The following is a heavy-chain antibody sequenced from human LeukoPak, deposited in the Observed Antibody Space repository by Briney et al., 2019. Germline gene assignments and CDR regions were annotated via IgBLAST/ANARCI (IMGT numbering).Heavy chain of an antibody. CDR3: SRRAGEYSHPYDY. J-gene: IGHJ4*02. V-gene: IGHV3-53*01. CDR1: GFTFGSYS. Sequence: GGSLRLSCAASGFTFGSYSMNWVRQAPGKGLEWVSFIYSGGDTHYSDSVKGRFTISRDNSKNTLYLQMNSLRAEDTAIYYCSRRAGEYSHPYDYWGQGTLVTVSS. D-gene: IGHD2-15*01. CDR2: IYSGGDT.